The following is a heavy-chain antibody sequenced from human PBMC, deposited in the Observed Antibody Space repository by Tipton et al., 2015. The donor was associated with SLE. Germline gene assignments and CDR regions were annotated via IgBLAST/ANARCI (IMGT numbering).Heavy chain of an antibody. Sequence: SLRLSCAASGFTFSSYGMHWVRQAPGKGLEWVAVIWYDGSNKYYADSVKGRFTISRDNSKNTMYLQMNSLRAEDTAMYYCAKGWSGYLDYWGQGTLVTVSS. CDR2: IWYDGSNK. J-gene: IGHJ4*02. V-gene: IGHV3-30*18. CDR1: GFTFSSYG. D-gene: IGHD3-3*01. CDR3: AKGWSGYLDY.